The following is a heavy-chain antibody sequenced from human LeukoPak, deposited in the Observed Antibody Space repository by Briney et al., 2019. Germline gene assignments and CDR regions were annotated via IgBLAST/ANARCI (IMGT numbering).Heavy chain of an antibody. V-gene: IGHV1-69*13. CDR1: GGTFSSYA. CDR2: IIPIFGTA. Sequence: SVKVSCKASGGTFSSYAISWVRQAPGQGLEWMGGIIPIFGTANYAQKFQGRVTITADESTSTAYMELSSLRSEDTAVYYCARDPSTVATENRFDYWGQGTLVTVSS. J-gene: IGHJ4*02. D-gene: IGHD4-17*01. CDR3: ARDPSTVATENRFDY.